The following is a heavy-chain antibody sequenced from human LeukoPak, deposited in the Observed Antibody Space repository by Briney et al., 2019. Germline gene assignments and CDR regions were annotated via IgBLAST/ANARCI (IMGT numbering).Heavy chain of an antibody. V-gene: IGHV1-69*05. CDR2: IIPIFGTA. J-gene: IGHJ4*02. D-gene: IGHD3/OR15-3a*01. CDR3: AGGSDWNYIDY. Sequence: SVKVSCEASGGTFSSDAISWVRQAPGQGLEWMGGIIPIFGTANYAQKFQGRVTITTDESTSTAYMELSSLRSEDTAVYYCAGGSDWNYIDYWGQGTLVTVSS. CDR1: GGTFSSDA.